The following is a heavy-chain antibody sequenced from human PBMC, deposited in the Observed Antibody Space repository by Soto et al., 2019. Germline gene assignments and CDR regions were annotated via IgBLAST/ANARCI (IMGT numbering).Heavy chain of an antibody. Sequence: GGSLRLSCAASGFTFSDYAMIWVRQAPGKGLQWVSTISGSGSNKYYADSVKGRFTITRDNSKNRLYLQMHGLRAEDTAVYYCERGLGLDAFDIWGQGTKVTVSS. D-gene: IGHD7-27*01. CDR2: ISGSGSNK. CDR1: GFTFSDYA. V-gene: IGHV3-23*01. J-gene: IGHJ3*02. CDR3: ERGLGLDAFDI.